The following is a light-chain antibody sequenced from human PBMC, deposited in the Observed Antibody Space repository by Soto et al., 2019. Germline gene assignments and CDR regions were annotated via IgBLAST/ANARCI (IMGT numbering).Light chain of an antibody. CDR3: QQYGASPPT. Sequence: EIVLTQSPDTLSLSPGERATLSCRASQSVSDSYLAWYQKRPGQAPRLLIYGAYRRATGIPDKFRGSGSGTDFTLTINRLEPEDFALYYCQQYGASPPTFGQGTKLEMK. CDR2: GAY. V-gene: IGKV3-20*01. J-gene: IGKJ2*01. CDR1: QSVSDSY.